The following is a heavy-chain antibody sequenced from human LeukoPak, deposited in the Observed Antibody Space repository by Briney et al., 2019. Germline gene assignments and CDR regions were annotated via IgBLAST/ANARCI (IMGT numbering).Heavy chain of an antibody. D-gene: IGHD4-17*01. CDR1: GFTFSSYG. J-gene: IGHJ4*02. V-gene: IGHV3-30*02. CDR3: AKDSNPLLTVTTLDY. CDR2: IRYDGSNK. Sequence: GGSLRLSCAASGFTFSSYGMHWVRQAPGKGLEWVAFIRYDGSNKYYADSVKGRFTISRDNSKNTLYLQMNSLRAEDTAVYCCAKDSNPLLTVTTLDYWGQGTLVTVSS.